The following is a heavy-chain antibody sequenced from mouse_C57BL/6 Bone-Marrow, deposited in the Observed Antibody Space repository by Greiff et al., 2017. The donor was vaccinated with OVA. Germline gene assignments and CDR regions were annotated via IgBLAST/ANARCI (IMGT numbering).Heavy chain of an antibody. CDR3: TTSYYGNYFDD. Sequence: EVQLQQSGAELVRPGASVKLSCTASGFNIKDDYMHWVKQRPEQGLEWIGWIDPENGDTEYASKFQGKATITADTSSNTAYLQLSSLTSEDTAVYYCTTSYYGNYFDDWGQGTTLTVSS. J-gene: IGHJ2*01. CDR2: IDPENGDT. V-gene: IGHV14-4*01. CDR1: GFNIKDDY. D-gene: IGHD2-10*01.